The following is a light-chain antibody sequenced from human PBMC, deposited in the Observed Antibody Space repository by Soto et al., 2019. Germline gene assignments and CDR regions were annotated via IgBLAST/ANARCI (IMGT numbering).Light chain of an antibody. V-gene: IGKV3-11*01. CDR3: QQRSTRPPIT. J-gene: IGKJ5*01. Sequence: EIVLTQSPATLSLSPGERATLSCRASQSVSSYLAWYQQKPGQAPRLLIYDASNRATGIPARFSGSGSGTDFPLTISSLEPEDFAVYYCQQRSTRPPITFGQGTRLEIK. CDR2: DAS. CDR1: QSVSSY.